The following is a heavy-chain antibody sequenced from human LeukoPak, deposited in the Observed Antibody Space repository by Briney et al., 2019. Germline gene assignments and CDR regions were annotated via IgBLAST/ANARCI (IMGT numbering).Heavy chain of an antibody. CDR2: IYDSLSS. D-gene: IGHD3-10*01. CDR3: ARRSWYVDY. J-gene: IGHJ4*02. CDR1: GGSMSTYY. V-gene: IGHV4-59*01. Sequence: PSETLSLTCTVSGGSMSTYYWRWIRPPPGKGLEWIGYIYDSLSSDYNPSLKSRVTISVDMSKNQFSLKLSAVTAADTAVYYCARRSWYVDYWGQGTLVTVSS.